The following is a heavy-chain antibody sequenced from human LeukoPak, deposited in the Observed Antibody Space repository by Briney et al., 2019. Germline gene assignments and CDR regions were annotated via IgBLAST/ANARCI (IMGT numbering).Heavy chain of an antibody. CDR2: IAPSDSYT. Sequence: GESLKISCKGSGYSFINHWISWVRQMPGKGLEWMGRIAPSDSYTDYSPSFQGHVTISADKSISTAYLQWSSLKASDTALYYCARATTVVSFDFWGQGTLVTVSS. J-gene: IGHJ4*02. CDR1: GYSFINHW. D-gene: IGHD1-1*01. V-gene: IGHV5-10-1*01. CDR3: ARATTVVSFDF.